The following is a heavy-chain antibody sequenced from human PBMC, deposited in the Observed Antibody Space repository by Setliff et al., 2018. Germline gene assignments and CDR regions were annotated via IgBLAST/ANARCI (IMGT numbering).Heavy chain of an antibody. Sequence: PGGSLRLSCAASGFNFSTYAMHWVRQAPGKGLEWVAIVSYDGSGTNYADSVKGRFTSSRDNAKNAVYLQMNSLRAEDTAVYYCTRDWGEAGSTNAFDIWGQGTVVTVSS. V-gene: IGHV3-30*04. J-gene: IGHJ3*02. D-gene: IGHD1-26*01. CDR3: TRDWGEAGSTNAFDI. CDR1: GFNFSTYA. CDR2: VSYDGSGT.